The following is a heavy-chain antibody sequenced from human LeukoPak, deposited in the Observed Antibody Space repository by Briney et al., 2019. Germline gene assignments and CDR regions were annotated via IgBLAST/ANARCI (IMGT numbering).Heavy chain of an antibody. J-gene: IGHJ3*02. CDR1: GGSISSSSYY. CDR3: ARDSGRDGDYVFDAFDI. CDR2: IYYSGST. V-gene: IGHV4-61*01. D-gene: IGHD4-17*01. Sequence: SETLSLTCTVSGGSISSSSYYWSWIRQPPGKGLEWIGYIYYSGSTNYNPSLKSRVTISVDTSKNQFSLKLSSVTAADTAVYYCARDSGRDGDYVFDAFDIWGQGTMVTVSS.